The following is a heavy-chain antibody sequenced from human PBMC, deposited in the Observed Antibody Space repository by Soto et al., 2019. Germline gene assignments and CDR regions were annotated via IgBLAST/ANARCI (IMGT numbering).Heavy chain of an antibody. CDR3: ATPHYGSGSYYITIDY. J-gene: IGHJ4*02. D-gene: IGHD3-10*01. CDR2: ISGSGGST. CDR1: GFTFSSYA. Sequence: SLRLSCAASGFTFSSYAMSWVRQAPGKGLEWVSAISGSGGSTYYADSVKGRFTISRDNSKNTLYLQMNSLRAEDTAVYYCATPHYGSGSYYITIDYWGQGTLVTVSS. V-gene: IGHV3-23*01.